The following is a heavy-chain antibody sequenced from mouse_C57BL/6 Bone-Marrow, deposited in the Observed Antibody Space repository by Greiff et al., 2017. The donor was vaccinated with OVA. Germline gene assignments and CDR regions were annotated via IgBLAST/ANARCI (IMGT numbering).Heavy chain of an antibody. D-gene: IGHD1-1*01. CDR3: ARASYGSRKDWYFDV. V-gene: IGHV1-53*01. CDR2: INPSNGGT. Sequence: QVQLQQPGTELVKPGASVKLSCKASGYTFTSYWMHWVKQRPGQGLEWIGNINPSNGGTNYNEKFKSKATLTVDKSASTAYMQLSSLTSEDSAVYYCARASYGSRKDWYFDVWGTGTTVTVSS. J-gene: IGHJ1*03. CDR1: GYTFTSYW.